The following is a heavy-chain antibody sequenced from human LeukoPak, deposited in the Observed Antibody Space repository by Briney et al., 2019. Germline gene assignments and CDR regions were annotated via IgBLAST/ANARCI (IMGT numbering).Heavy chain of an antibody. V-gene: IGHV4-59*12. CDR3: AREPSDWYGGNPYYYYYYMDV. J-gene: IGHJ6*03. CDR1: GGSISSYY. Sequence: SETLSLTCTVSGGSISSYYWSWIRQPPGKGLEWIGYIYYSGSTNYNPSLKSRVTISVDTSKNQFSLKLSSVTAADTAVYYCAREPSDWYGGNPYYYYYYMDVWGKGTTVTVSS. CDR2: IYYSGST. D-gene: IGHD4-23*01.